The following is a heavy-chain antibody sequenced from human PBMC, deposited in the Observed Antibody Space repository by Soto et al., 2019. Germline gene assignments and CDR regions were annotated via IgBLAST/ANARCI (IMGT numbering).Heavy chain of an antibody. Sequence: ASVKGSCKGSRYTFAGYYIRWVRQTPGQGPEWMGEISPQTGGTKYAQKYQGRFTMTRDTSITTVYMQLSNLSPDDTAVYYCGRGRSGELVIFYWGQGTLVTSPQ. CDR2: ISPQTGGT. J-gene: IGHJ4*02. V-gene: IGHV1-2*02. CDR3: GRGRSGELVIFY. CDR1: RYTFAGYY. D-gene: IGHD1-26*01.